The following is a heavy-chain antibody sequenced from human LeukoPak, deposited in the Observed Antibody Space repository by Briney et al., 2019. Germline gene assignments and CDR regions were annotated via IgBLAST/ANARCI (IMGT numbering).Heavy chain of an antibody. D-gene: IGHD4-17*01. V-gene: IGHV3-30*03. CDR3: ARVGDYGVGFPYYYYYMDV. CDR1: GFTFSSYG. J-gene: IGHJ6*03. CDR2: ISYDGSNK. Sequence: GRSLRLSCAASGFTFSSYGMHWVRQAPGKGLEWVAVISYDGSNKYYADSVKGRFTISRDNSKNTLYLQMNSLRVEDTAVYYCARVGDYGVGFPYYYYYMDVWGKGTTVTVSS.